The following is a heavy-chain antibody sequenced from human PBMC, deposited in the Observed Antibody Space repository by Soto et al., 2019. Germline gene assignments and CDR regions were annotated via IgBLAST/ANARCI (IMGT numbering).Heavy chain of an antibody. Sequence: QVQLVQSGAEVKKPGASVKVSCKASGYTFTSYAMHWVRQAPGQRLEWMGWINAGNGNTKYSQKFQGRVTITRDTSASAAYMELSSLRSEDTAVYCCARAVPPDIVVVVAPLKGYGMDGWGQGTTVTVSS. V-gene: IGHV1-3*01. D-gene: IGHD2-15*01. CDR1: GYTFTSYA. J-gene: IGHJ6*02. CDR2: INAGNGNT. CDR3: ARAVPPDIVVVVAPLKGYGMDG.